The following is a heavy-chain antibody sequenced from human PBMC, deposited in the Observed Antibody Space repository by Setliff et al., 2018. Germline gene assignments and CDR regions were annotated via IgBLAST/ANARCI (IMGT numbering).Heavy chain of an antibody. J-gene: IGHJ4*02. CDR3: AKGGTYRYFGF. CDR1: GGPFSGAS. Sequence: PSETLSLTCTVSGGPFSGASIWSWIRQPPGKGLEFIGYVYYSGTAKFDPSLESRAIMSVDASKNQLSLKLNSVTAADSAVCYCAKGGTYRYFGFWGQGALVTVSS. D-gene: IGHD1-26*01. V-gene: IGHV4-59*01. CDR2: VYYSGTA.